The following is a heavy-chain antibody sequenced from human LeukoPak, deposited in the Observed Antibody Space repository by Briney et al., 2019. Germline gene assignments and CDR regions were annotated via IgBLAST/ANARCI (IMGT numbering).Heavy chain of an antibody. J-gene: IGHJ2*01. D-gene: IGHD3-22*01. V-gene: IGHV4-38-2*02. CDR1: GYSISSGYY. CDR3: ARDPHYYDSSGYSHKYWYFDL. Sequence: KSSETLSLTCTVSGYSISSGYYWGWIRQPPGKGLEGIGSIYHSGSTYYNPSLKSRVTISVDTSKNQFSLKLSSVTAADTAVYYCARDPHYYDSSGYSHKYWYFDLWGRGTLVTVSS. CDR2: IYHSGST.